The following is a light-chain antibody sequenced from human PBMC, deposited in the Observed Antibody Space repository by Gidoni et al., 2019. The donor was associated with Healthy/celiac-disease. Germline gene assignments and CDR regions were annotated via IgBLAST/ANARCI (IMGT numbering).Light chain of an antibody. CDR2: DDS. Sequence: SYVLPQPPSVSVAPGQPARITCGGNNIGSKSGHWYQQKPGQAPELVVYDDSDRPSGIPERFSGSNSGNTATLTISRVEAGDEADYYCQVWDSSSDHPVFGGGTKLTVL. CDR1: NIGSKS. J-gene: IGLJ2*01. CDR3: QVWDSSSDHPV. V-gene: IGLV3-21*02.